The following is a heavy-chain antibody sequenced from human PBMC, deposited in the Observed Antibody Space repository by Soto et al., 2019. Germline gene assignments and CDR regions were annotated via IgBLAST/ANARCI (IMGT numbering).Heavy chain of an antibody. CDR3: AKDAEKYYYDSSGYSFYY. CDR2: ISYDGSNK. Sequence: QVQLVESGGGVVQPGRSLRLSCAASGFTFSSYGMHWVRQAPGKGLEWVAVISYDGSNKYYADSVKGRFTISRDNSKNTLYLQMNSLRAEDTAVYYCAKDAEKYYYDSSGYSFYYWGQGTLVTVSS. V-gene: IGHV3-30*18. J-gene: IGHJ4*02. CDR1: GFTFSSYG. D-gene: IGHD3-22*01.